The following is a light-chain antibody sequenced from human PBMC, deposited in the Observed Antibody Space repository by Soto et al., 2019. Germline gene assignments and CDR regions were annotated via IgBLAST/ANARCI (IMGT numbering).Light chain of an antibody. CDR3: QQRSNWPWT. V-gene: IGKV3-11*01. Sequence: EIVLTQSPATLSLSPGERATLSCRASQSVRSNLAWYQQKPGQAPMLLIYDASNRATGIPGRFSGSGSGTDFTLTISNLVPEDFAVYYCQQRSNWPWTFGQGAKVELK. J-gene: IGKJ1*01. CDR2: DAS. CDR1: QSVRSN.